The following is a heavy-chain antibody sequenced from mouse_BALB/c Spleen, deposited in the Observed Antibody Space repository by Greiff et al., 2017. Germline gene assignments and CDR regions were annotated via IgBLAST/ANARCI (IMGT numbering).Heavy chain of an antibody. CDR3: ARDDYDYDVFAY. CDR1: GFSLTSYG. V-gene: IGHV2-9*02. J-gene: IGHJ3*01. CDR2: IWAGGST. D-gene: IGHD2-4*01. Sequence: VHLVESGPGLVAPSQSLSITCTVSGFSLTSYGVHWVRQPPGKGLEWLGVIWAGGSTNYNSALMSRLSISKDNSKSQVFLKMNSLQTDDTAMYYCARDDYDYDVFAYWGQGTLVTVSA.